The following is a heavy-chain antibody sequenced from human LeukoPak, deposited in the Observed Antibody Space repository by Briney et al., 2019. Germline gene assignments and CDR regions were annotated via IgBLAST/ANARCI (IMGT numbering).Heavy chain of an antibody. Sequence: GGSLRLSCATSGFTFSSYGVHWVRQAPGRGLEWVAFRRYDGNNKYYAESVEGRFTISRDNSNNAVYLHMNSLRTEDTAMYHCAKDAGLNSYGTWLDYWGQGTLVTVSS. CDR1: GFTFSSYG. CDR2: RRYDGNNK. J-gene: IGHJ4*02. CDR3: AKDAGLNSYGTWLDY. D-gene: IGHD5-18*01. V-gene: IGHV3-30*02.